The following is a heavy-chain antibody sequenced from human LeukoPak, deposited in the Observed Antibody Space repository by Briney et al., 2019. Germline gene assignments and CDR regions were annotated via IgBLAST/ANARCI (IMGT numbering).Heavy chain of an antibody. CDR2: IYYSGST. D-gene: IGHD3-10*01. V-gene: IGHV4-31*03. CDR3: ARDRRKGYYGSGSYSPIYGMDV. Sequence: SETLSLTCTVSGGSISSGGYYWSWIRQHPGKGLEWIGYIYYSGSTYYNPSLKSRVTISVDTSKNQFSLKLSSVTAADTAVYYCARDRRKGYYGSGSYSPIYGMDVWGQGTTVTVSS. CDR1: GGSISSGGYY. J-gene: IGHJ6*02.